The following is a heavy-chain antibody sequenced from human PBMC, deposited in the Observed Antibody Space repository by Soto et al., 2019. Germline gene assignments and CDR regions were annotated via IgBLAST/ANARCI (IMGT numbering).Heavy chain of an antibody. CDR1: AFTFSNYG. V-gene: IGHV3-30-3*01. J-gene: IGHJ6*02. D-gene: IGHD2-15*01. CDR3: AREYSYGMDV. CDR2: ISYDGSNK. Sequence: PXGSLRLSCAASAFTFSNYGIRWVRQAPGKGLDWVATISYDGSNKYYADPVKGRFTISRDTSKSTLYLQMHSLRTEDTAIYYCAREYSYGMDVWGQGTRVTVSS.